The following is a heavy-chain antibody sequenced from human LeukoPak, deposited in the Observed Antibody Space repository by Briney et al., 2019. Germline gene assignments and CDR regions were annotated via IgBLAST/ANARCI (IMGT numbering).Heavy chain of an antibody. Sequence: PSETVSLTCTVSGGSISYYYRSWIRQPPGKGLEWIGYIYYTGSTHYNPSLKSRVTMSVDTSKNQLSLKLSSVTAADTAVYYCARDPRGDGYNLDYWGQGDLVTV. J-gene: IGHJ4*02. CDR1: GGSISYYY. CDR3: ARDPRGDGYNLDY. V-gene: IGHV4-59*01. CDR2: IYYTGST. D-gene: IGHD5-24*01.